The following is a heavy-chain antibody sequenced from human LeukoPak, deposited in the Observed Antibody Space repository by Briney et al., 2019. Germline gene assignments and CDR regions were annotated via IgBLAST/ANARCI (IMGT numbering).Heavy chain of an antibody. CDR3: ARRAGAYSHPYDY. CDR1: GFTVSSNS. V-gene: IGHV3-53*01. J-gene: IGHJ4*02. D-gene: IGHD4/OR15-4a*01. CDR2: IYSDNT. Sequence: GGSLRLSCTVSGFTVSSNSMSWVRQAPGKGLEWVSFIYSDNTHYSDSVKGRFTISRDNSKTTLYLQMNSLRAEDTAVYYCARRAGAYSHPYDYWGQGTLVTVSS.